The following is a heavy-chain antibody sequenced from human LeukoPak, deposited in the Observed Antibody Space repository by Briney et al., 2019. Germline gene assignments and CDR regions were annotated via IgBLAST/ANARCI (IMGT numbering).Heavy chain of an antibody. CDR1: GYTFTGYY. V-gene: IGHV1-2*02. D-gene: IGHD3-3*01. Sequence: GASVKVSCKASGYTFTGYYMHWVRQAPGQGLEWMGWINPNSGGTNYAQKFQGRVTKTRDTSISTAYMELSRLRSDDTAVYYCARATPLRYYDFWSGTRWFDPWGQGTLVTVSS. CDR3: ARATPLRYYDFWSGTRWFDP. CDR2: INPNSGGT. J-gene: IGHJ5*02.